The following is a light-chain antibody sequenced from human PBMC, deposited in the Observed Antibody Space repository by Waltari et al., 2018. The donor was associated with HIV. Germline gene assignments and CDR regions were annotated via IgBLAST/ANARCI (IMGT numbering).Light chain of an antibody. J-gene: IGLJ3*02. V-gene: IGLV2-14*01. CDR2: DVS. CDR1: RSDVVGYNY. Sequence: QSALTQPASVSRSPGQPITISCTGTRSDVVGYNYVSWYQQPPGKAPKLMIYDVSNRPSGVSKRFSGSKSGNTASLTISGLQAEDEADYYCSSYTSSSTWVFGGGTKLTVL. CDR3: SSYTSSSTWV.